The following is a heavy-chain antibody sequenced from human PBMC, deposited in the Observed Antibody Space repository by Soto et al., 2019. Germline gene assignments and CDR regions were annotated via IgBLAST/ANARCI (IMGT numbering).Heavy chain of an antibody. D-gene: IGHD4-4*01. CDR1: GGSVSSYY. CDR3: ARATEMTTVTTFDY. Sequence: SETLSLTCTVSGGSVSSYYWSWIRQPPGKGLEWIGSIYYSGSTYYNPSLKSRVTISVDTSKNQFSLKLSSVTAADTAVYYCARATEMTTVTTFDYWGQGTLVTVSS. J-gene: IGHJ4*02. V-gene: IGHV4-59*05. CDR2: IYYSGST.